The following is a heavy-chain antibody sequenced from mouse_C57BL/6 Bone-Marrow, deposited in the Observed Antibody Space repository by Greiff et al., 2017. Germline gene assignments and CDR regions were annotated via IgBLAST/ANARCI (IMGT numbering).Heavy chain of an antibody. J-gene: IGHJ4*01. CDR1: GFSLTSYG. V-gene: IGHV2-5*01. D-gene: IGHD1-1*01. CDR3: AKSGIYYGSSPRAMDY. Sequence: VKLQESGPGLVQPSQSLSITCTVSGFSLTSYGVHWVRQSPGTGLEWLGVIWRGGSTDYNAAFMSRLSITKDNSKSQVFFKMNSLQADDTAIYYCAKSGIYYGSSPRAMDYWGKVTSGTVSS. CDR2: IWRGGST.